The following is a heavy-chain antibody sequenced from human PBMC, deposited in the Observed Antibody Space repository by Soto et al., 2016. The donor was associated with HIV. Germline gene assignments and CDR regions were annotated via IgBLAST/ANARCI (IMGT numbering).Heavy chain of an antibody. V-gene: IGHV3-33*01. J-gene: IGHJ4*02. CDR2: IWYDGSNK. CDR3: ARGTEWLRLGYFDY. D-gene: IGHD5-12*01. Sequence: VQLVESGGGVVQPGRSLRLSCAASGFTFSSYGMHWVRQAPGKGLEWVAVIWYDGSNKYYADSVKGRFTISRDNSKNTLYLQMNSLRAEDTAVYYCARGTEWLRLGYFDYWGQGTLVTVSS. CDR1: GFTFSSYG.